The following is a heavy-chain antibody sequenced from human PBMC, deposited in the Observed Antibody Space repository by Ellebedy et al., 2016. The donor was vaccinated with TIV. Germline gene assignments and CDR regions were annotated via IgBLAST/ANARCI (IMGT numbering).Heavy chain of an antibody. J-gene: IGHJ6*02. CDR1: GYSFTSYQ. CDR2: INPSRGST. CDR3: ARQALGTFGMDV. V-gene: IGHV1-46*01. D-gene: IGHD1-1*01. Sequence: AASVKVSCKASGYSFTSYQMHWVRQAPGQGPEWMGIINPSRGSTSYAPKFEGRVTMTTDTSTSTADMELRSLRSDDTAVYYCARQALGTFGMDVWGQGTTVTVSS.